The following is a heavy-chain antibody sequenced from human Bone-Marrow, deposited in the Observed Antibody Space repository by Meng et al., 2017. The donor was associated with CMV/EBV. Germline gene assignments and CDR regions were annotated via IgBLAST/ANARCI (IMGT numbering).Heavy chain of an antibody. J-gene: IGHJ4*02. D-gene: IGHD3-3*01. V-gene: IGHV4-31*03. CDR3: ASVWSGYFDYFDY. CDR2: IYYSGST. CDR1: GGSISSGGYY. Sequence: SETLSLTCTVSGGSISSGGYYWSWIRQHPGKGLEWIGYIYYSGSTYYNPSLKSRVTISVDTSKNQFSLKLSSVTAADTAVYYCASVWSGYFDYFDYWGQGTLVTVSS.